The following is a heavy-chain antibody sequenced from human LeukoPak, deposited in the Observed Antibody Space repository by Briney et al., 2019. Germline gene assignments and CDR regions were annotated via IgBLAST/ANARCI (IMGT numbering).Heavy chain of an antibody. V-gene: IGHV4-30-4*08. D-gene: IGHD5-24*01. CDR2: IYYSGST. J-gene: IGHJ5*02. CDR3: ARTRWETRRRWWFDP. CDR1: GGSISSGDYY. Sequence: SQTLSLTCTVSGGSISSGDYYWSWIRQPPGKGLEWIGYIYYSGSTYYNPSLKSRVTISVDTSKNQFSLKLSSVTAADTAVYYCARTRWETRRRWWFDPWGQGTLVTVSS.